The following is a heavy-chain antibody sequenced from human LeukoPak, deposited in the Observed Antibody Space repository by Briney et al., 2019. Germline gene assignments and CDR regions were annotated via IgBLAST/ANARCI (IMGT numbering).Heavy chain of an antibody. D-gene: IGHD3-22*01. Sequence: GGSLRLSCAASGFTFSTYSMSWVRQAPGKGLEWVSAISGSGGNTFYADSVKGRFTISRDNAKNTLYLQLNSLRAEDTAVYYCARDLSYYDTSGYLDYWGQGTLVTVSS. J-gene: IGHJ4*02. CDR1: GFTFSTYS. CDR2: ISGSGGNT. V-gene: IGHV3-21*01. CDR3: ARDLSYYDTSGYLDY.